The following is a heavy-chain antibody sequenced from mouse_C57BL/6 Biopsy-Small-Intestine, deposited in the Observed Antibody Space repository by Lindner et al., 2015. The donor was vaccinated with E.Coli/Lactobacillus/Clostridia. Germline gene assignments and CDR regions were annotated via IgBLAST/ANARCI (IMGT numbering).Heavy chain of an antibody. CDR1: GYTFTSYD. V-gene: IGHV1-85*01. Sequence: VQLQESGPELVKPGASVKLSCKASGYTFTSYDINWVKQRPGQGLEWIGWIYPRDGSTKYNEKFKGKATLTVDTSSSTAYMELHSLTSEDSAVYFCARSRDGYPFAYWGPRDSGHCLC. CDR2: IYPRDGST. D-gene: IGHD2-3*01. J-gene: IGHJ3*01. CDR3: ARSRDGYPFAY.